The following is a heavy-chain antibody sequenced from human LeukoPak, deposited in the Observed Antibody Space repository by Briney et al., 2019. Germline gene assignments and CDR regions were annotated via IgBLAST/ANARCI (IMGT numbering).Heavy chain of an antibody. CDR1: GGSISNYY. Sequence: PSETLSLTCTVSGGSISNYYWSWIRQPPGKGLEWIGYIYYSGSTYYNPSLKSRVTISVDTSKNQFSLKLSSVTAADTAVYYCARASAAGTHLDYWGQGTLVTVSS. J-gene: IGHJ4*02. CDR3: ARASAAGTHLDY. V-gene: IGHV4-59*12. CDR2: IYYSGST. D-gene: IGHD6-13*01.